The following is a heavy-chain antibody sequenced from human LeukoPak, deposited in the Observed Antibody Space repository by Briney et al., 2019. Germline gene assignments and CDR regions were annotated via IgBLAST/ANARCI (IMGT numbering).Heavy chain of an antibody. D-gene: IGHD3-10*01. CDR3: ARCLSTYYYGSGSYPHYPNYYYYYGMDV. Sequence: GGPLRLSCAASGFTFSSYSMNWVRQAPGKGLEWVSSISSSSSYIYYADSVKGRFTISRDNDKNSLYLQKNSMRPEDPPVYYCARCLSTYYYGSGSYPHYPNYYYYYGMDVWGQGTTVTVSS. V-gene: IGHV3-21*04. CDR2: ISSSSSYI. J-gene: IGHJ6*02. CDR1: GFTFSSYS.